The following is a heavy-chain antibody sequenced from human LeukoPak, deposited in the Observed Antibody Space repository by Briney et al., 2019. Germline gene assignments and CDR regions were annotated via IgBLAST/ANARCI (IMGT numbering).Heavy chain of an antibody. CDR2: TIESGNT. Sequence: SETLSLTCAVYGGSLSGHYWSWVRQPPGKGLEWIGETIESGNTKYNPSLKSRVTISPDTSKSQFSLNLKSVTAADTAVYYCTKNNWFDPWGQGTLVTVSS. J-gene: IGHJ5*02. V-gene: IGHV4-34*12. CDR3: TKNNWFDP. CDR1: GGSLSGHY.